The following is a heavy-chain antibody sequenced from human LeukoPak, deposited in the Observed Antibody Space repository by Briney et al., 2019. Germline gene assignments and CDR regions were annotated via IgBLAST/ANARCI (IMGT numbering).Heavy chain of an antibody. J-gene: IGHJ4*02. CDR1: GFSFSSYL. CDR2: ISGNGGGT. CDR3: ARRLCSGGSCSSFGY. Sequence: PGGSLRLSCAASGFSFSSYLISWVRQAPGKGLEWVSTISGNGGGTYYADSVKGRFTISRDNSKNTLYLQMNSLRAEDTALYYCARRLCSGGSCSSFGYWGQGTLVTVSS. V-gene: IGHV3-23*01. D-gene: IGHD2-15*01.